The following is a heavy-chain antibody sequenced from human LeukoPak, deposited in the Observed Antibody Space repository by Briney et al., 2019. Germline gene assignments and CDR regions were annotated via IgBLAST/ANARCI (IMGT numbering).Heavy chain of an antibody. Sequence: SETLSLTCTVSGGSISSSSYYWCWIRQPPGKGLEWIGSIYYSGSTYYNPSLKSRVTISVDTSKNQFSLKLSSVTAADTAVYYCARDLGGEYYDSSGYTFDYWAREPWSPSPQ. V-gene: IGHV4-39*07. CDR3: ARDLGGEYYDSSGYTFDY. CDR1: GGSISSSSYY. CDR2: IYYSGST. D-gene: IGHD3-22*01. J-gene: IGHJ4*02.